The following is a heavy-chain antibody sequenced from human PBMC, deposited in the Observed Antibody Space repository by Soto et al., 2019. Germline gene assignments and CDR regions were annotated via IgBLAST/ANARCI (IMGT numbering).Heavy chain of an antibody. CDR3: AIGHQGYYDSSGYYYAYYYGMDV. V-gene: IGHV4-30-2*01. J-gene: IGHJ6*02. Sequence: QLQLQESGSGLVKPSQTLSLTCAVSGGSISSGGYSWSWIRQPPGKGLEWIGYIYHSGSTYYNPSRKSRGTISVDRSKNPFSLKLSSVTAADTAVYYCAIGHQGYYDSSGYYYAYYYGMDVWGQGTTVTVSS. CDR1: GGSISSGGYS. CDR2: IYHSGST. D-gene: IGHD3-22*01.